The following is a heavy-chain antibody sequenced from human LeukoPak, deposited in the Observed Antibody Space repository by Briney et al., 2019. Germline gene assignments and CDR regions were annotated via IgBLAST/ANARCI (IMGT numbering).Heavy chain of an antibody. J-gene: IGHJ6*02. Sequence: GGSLLLSCAASGFTFSSYAMNWVRQAPGKGLEWVSSISGNGGSTDYADSVKGRFTISRDNSKNTLYLQMNSLRAEDTAVYYCARDLRNYGMDVWGQGTTVTVSS. CDR3: ARDLRNYGMDV. CDR1: GFTFSSYA. CDR2: ISGNGGST. V-gene: IGHV3-23*01.